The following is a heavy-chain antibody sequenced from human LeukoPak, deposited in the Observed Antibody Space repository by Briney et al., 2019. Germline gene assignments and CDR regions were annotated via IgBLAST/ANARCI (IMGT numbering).Heavy chain of an antibody. D-gene: IGHD6-19*01. CDR2: IKQDGSEK. J-gene: IGHJ3*02. V-gene: IGHV3-7*03. CDR3: ARESYSSGDNDAFDI. Sequence: GGSLRLSCAASGFTFSSYWMSWVRQAPGKGLEWVANIKQDGSEKYYVDSVKGRFTISRDNAKNSLYLQMNSQRAEDTAVYYCARESYSSGDNDAFDIWGQGTVVTVSS. CDR1: GFTFSSYW.